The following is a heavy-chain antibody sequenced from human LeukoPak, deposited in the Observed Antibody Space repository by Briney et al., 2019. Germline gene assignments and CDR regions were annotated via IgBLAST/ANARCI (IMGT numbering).Heavy chain of an antibody. J-gene: IGHJ5*02. CDR2: INHSGST. V-gene: IGHV4-34*01. Sequence: SETLSLTCAVYGGSFSGYYWSWIRQPPGKGLEWIGEINHSGSTNYNPSLKSRVTISVDTSKNQFSLKLSSVTAADTAVYYCARDITALPPGIAAAGTVFWFDPWGQGTLVTVSS. CDR3: ARDITALPPGIAAAGTVFWFDP. CDR1: GGSFSGYY. D-gene: IGHD6-13*01.